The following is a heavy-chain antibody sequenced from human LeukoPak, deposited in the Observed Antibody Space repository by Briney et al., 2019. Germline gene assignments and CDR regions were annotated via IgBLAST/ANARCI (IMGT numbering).Heavy chain of an antibody. Sequence: ASVKVSCKASGYTFTSYDINWVRQATGQGLEWMGWMNPNSADTGYARKFQGRVTMTRNTSISTAYMGLSSLRSEDTAVYYCTRHPVGALRDWGQGTLVTVSS. D-gene: IGHD1-26*01. V-gene: IGHV1-8*01. CDR2: MNPNSADT. CDR3: TRHPVGALRD. CDR1: GYTFTSYD. J-gene: IGHJ4*02.